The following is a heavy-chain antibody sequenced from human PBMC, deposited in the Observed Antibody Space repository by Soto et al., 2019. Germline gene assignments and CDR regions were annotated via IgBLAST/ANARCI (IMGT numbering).Heavy chain of an antibody. D-gene: IGHD4-17*01. CDR2: INVGNGNT. CDR3: ARETYGESVY. V-gene: IGHV1-3*01. Sequence: QVQLVQSGAEVKTPGASVTVSCKASGYTFTIYAMHWVRQAPGQGLEWMGWINVGNGNTKNSHKFQDRVSISRDTSASTVYMELSSLRSEDTAVYYCARETYGESVYWGQGTLVSVSP. J-gene: IGHJ4*02. CDR1: GYTFTIYA.